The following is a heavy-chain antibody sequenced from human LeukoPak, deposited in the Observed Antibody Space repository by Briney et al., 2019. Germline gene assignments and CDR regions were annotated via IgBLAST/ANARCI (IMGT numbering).Heavy chain of an antibody. V-gene: IGHV4-34*01. J-gene: IGHJ4*02. CDR2: INHSGST. CDR3: ARGTTRSPPRV. Sequence: KPSETLSLTCAVYGGSFSGYYWSWIRQPPGKGLEWIGEINHSGSTNYNPSLKSRVTISVDTSKNQFSLKLSSVTAADTAVYYCARGTTRSPPRVWGQGTLATVSS. CDR1: GGSFSGYY. D-gene: IGHD4-17*01.